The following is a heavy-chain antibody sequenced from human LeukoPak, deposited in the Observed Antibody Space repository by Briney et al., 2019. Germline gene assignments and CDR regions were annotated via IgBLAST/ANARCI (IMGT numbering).Heavy chain of an antibody. CDR2: IKQDGTEK. J-gene: IGHJ5*02. Sequence: GGSLRLSCAGSGFTFRSYWMNWVRQAPGKGLEWLAIIKQDGTEKHYKGSVEGRFTISRDNAKNSLHLQMNSLRAENTAVYYCAGGSGYLITSWGQGTLVTVSS. CDR1: GFTFRSYW. D-gene: IGHD3-9*01. CDR3: AGGSGYLITS. V-gene: IGHV3-7*01.